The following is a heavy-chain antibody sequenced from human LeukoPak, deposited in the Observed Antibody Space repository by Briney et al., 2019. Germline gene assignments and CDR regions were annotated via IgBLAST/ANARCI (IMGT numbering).Heavy chain of an antibody. D-gene: IGHD4-23*01. CDR1: GFTFSSYE. J-gene: IGHJ4*02. V-gene: IGHV3-23*01. Sequence: GGSLRLSCAASGFTFSSYEMNWVRQAPGKGLEWVSAISAGGGSTYYADSVKGRFTISRDNSKNTLYLQMNSLRAEDTAVYYCAKRPMTTVADYFDYWGQGTWSPSPQ. CDR3: AKRPMTTVADYFDY. CDR2: ISAGGGST.